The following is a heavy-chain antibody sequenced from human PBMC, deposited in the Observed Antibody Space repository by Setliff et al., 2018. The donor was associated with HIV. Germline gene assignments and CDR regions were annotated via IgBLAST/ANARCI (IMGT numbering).Heavy chain of an antibody. Sequence: ASVKVSCKASGYSFTNYDVNWVRQATGQGLEWLGWMNPHTVETGPAQKFQGRVTLTTNVSINTAYMELTNMDPVDTATYYCARIQLVCSSTSCYKGVIDYWGQGTMVTVSS. V-gene: IGHV1-8*02. CDR1: GYSFTNYD. CDR2: MNPHTVET. CDR3: ARIQLVCSSTSCYKGVIDY. D-gene: IGHD2-2*02. J-gene: IGHJ4*02.